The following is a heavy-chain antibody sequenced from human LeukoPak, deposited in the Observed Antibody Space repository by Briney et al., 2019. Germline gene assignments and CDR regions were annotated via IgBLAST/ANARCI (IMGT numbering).Heavy chain of an antibody. CDR2: INHSGST. D-gene: IGHD3-10*01. J-gene: IGHJ5*01. Sequence: SETLSLTCTVSGVSISSSNYYWAWVRQPPGKGLEWIGEINHSGSTYYNPSLKSRVTISIHTSKNQFSLKLGSMTAADTAVYYCARVNPRRGFGELLRPRKRWFDSWGQGTLVTVSS. V-gene: IGHV4-39*07. CDR3: ARVNPRRGFGELLRPRKRWFDS. CDR1: GVSISSSNYY.